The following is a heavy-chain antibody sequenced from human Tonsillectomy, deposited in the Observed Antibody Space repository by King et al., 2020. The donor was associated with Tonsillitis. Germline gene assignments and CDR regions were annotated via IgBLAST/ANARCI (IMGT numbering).Heavy chain of an antibody. CDR2: INTSSAYT. CDR3: ARDQSLGSSGYYGWWFDP. J-gene: IGHJ5*02. V-gene: IGHV1-46*01. D-gene: IGHD3-22*01. CDR1: GYIFTSHS. Sequence: VQLVQSGAEVKKPGASVKVSCRASGYIFTSHSMHWVRQAPGQGLEWMGIINTSSAYTGYAQKFQGRVIMTRDTSTNTVYMELNSLRSEDTAVYYCARDQSLGSSGYYGWWFDPWGQGTLVTVSS.